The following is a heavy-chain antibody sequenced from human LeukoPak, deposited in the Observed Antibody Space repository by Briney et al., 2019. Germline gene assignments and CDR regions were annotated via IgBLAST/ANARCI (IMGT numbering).Heavy chain of an antibody. J-gene: IGHJ3*02. CDR3: ARVYYGRRVDAFDI. D-gene: IGHD3-10*01. V-gene: IGHV3-48*02. Sequence: GGSLRLTCAASGFTFSSYSMNWVRQAPGKGLEWVSYISSSSTIYYADSVKGRFTISRDNAKNSLYLQMNSLRDEDTAVYYCARVYYGRRVDAFDIWGQGTMVTVSS. CDR1: GFTFSSYS. CDR2: ISSSSTI.